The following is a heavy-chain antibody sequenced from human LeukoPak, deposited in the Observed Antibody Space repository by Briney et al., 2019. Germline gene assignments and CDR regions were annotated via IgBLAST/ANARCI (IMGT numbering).Heavy chain of an antibody. V-gene: IGHV3-48*03. Sequence: GGSLRLSCAASGFTFSSYEMNCVREAPGKGLEWVSYISSSGSTIYYAGSVKGRFTISRDTAKNSLYLQMNSLRAEDTAVYYCARSGIAAAGIYYGMDVWGQGTTVTVFS. J-gene: IGHJ6*02. D-gene: IGHD6-13*01. CDR3: ARSGIAAAGIYYGMDV. CDR1: GFTFSSYE. CDR2: ISSSGSTI.